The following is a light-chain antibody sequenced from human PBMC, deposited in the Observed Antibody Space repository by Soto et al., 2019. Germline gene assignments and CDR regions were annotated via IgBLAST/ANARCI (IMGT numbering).Light chain of an antibody. V-gene: IGKV3-15*01. CDR2: DAS. CDR3: QQYKNWPPIT. J-gene: IGKJ5*01. CDR1: QSVTSS. Sequence: EIVMTQSPATLSVSPGERATLSCRASQSVTSSLAWYQQKPGQAPRLLIYDASTRATGIAARFSGGGSGTEFTLTISSLQSEDFAVYYCQQYKNWPPITFGQGTRLEMK.